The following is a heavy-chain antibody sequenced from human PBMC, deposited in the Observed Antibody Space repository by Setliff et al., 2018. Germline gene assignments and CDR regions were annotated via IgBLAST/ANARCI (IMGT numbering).Heavy chain of an antibody. D-gene: IGHD5-18*01. J-gene: IGHJ6*02. Sequence: SETLSLTCTVSGGSISSGSYYWAWIRQPAGKGLEWIGRIHASGSPSYNPSLETRVTISLDTSTNQFSLKLKSATTADTAVYYCARDLTAYNYGMDVWGQGTTVTVSS. V-gene: IGHV4-61*02. CDR2: IHASGSP. CDR3: ARDLTAYNYGMDV. CDR1: GGSISSGSYY.